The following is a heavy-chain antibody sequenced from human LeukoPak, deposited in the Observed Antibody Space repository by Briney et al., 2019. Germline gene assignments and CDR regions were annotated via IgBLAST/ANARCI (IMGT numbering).Heavy chain of an antibody. CDR1: GLTFSFYW. V-gene: IGHV3-7*05. CDR2: IKEDGSEK. CDR3: ARGKYYFDC. Sequence: GGSLRLSCAASGLTFSFYWMSWVRQAPGKGLEWVANIKEDGSEKYYVDSVKGRFTISRDNAKNSLFLQLDSLRAEDTAVYYCARGKYYFDCWGQGTLVTVSS. J-gene: IGHJ4*02.